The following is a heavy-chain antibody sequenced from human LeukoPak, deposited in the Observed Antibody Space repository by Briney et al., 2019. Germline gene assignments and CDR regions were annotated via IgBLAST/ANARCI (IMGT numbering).Heavy chain of an antibody. J-gene: IGHJ4*01. Sequence: GGSLRLSCAASGFTFSNSAMSWVRQAPGKGLEWVSTLSGSGITTYYADSVKGRFTISRDNTKNTLYLQMNSLRAEDTAVYYCAKGIYSSGWSYFDYWGHGTLVTVSS. CDR1: GFTFSNSA. D-gene: IGHD6-19*01. V-gene: IGHV3-23*01. CDR3: AKGIYSSGWSYFDY. CDR2: LSGSGITT.